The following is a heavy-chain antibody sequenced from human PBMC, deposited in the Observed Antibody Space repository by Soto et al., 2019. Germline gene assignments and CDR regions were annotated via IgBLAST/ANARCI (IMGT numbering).Heavy chain of an antibody. D-gene: IGHD2-2*01. CDR1: GDTFSSYA. J-gene: IGHJ6*02. CDR2: IIPIFGTA. Sequence: ASVKVSCKASGDTFSSYAISWVRQAPGQGLEWMGGIIPIFGTANYAQKFQGRVTITADESTSTAYMELSSLRSEDTAVYYCARGDIVVVPAARYYYYYGMDVWGQGTTVTVSS. V-gene: IGHV1-69*13. CDR3: ARGDIVVVPAARYYYYYGMDV.